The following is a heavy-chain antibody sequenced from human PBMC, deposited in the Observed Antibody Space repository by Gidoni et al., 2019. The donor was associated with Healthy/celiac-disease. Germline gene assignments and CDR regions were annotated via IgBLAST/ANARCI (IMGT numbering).Heavy chain of an antibody. CDR3: ARGVENDY. D-gene: IGHD2-15*01. J-gene: IGHJ4*02. V-gene: IGHV1-46*01. Sequence: FQGRVTMTRDTSTSTVYMELSSLRSEDTAVYYCARGVENDYWGQGTLVTVSS.